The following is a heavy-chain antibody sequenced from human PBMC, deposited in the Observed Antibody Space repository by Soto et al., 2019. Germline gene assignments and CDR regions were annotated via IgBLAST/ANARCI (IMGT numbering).Heavy chain of an antibody. CDR1: GYTFTGFY. V-gene: IGHV1-2*02. J-gene: IGHJ4*02. CDR2: IAPDSGDP. Sequence: QVQLVQSGAEVKKPGASVKVSCKASGYTFTGFYLHWVRQAPGQGLEWVGLIAPDSGDPTFAQKFQGRVTMTRDTSINTAYMELTRLRSDDTAVYYCAVAVLPFEYWGQGTLVTVSS. D-gene: IGHD6-19*01. CDR3: AVAVLPFEY.